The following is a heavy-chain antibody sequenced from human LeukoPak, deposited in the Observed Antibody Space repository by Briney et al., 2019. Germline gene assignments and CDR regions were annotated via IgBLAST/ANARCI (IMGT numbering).Heavy chain of an antibody. D-gene: IGHD4-11*01. CDR3: ARDPAANNYAPSHFDY. CDR1: GGSFSGYY. CDR2: INHSGST. Sequence: SETLSLTCAVYGGSFSGYYWSWIRQPPGKGLEWVGEINHSGSTNYNPSLKSRVTISVDTSKNQFSLKLSSVTAADTAVYYCARDPAANNYAPSHFDYWGQGTLVTVSS. V-gene: IGHV4-34*01. J-gene: IGHJ4*02.